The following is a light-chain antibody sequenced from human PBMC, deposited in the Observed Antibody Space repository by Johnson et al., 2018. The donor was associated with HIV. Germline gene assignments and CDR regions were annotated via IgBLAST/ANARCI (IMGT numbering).Light chain of an antibody. CDR2: ENK. CDR3: GTWDSSLIFFV. J-gene: IGLJ1*01. CDR1: SSNIGKNY. Sequence: QSVLTQPPSVSAAPGQMVSISCSGSSSNIGKNYVSWYQQFPGTAPKLLIHENKKRPSGIRDRFSGSKSGTAATLAITGLQTGDEGVYYFGTWDSSLIFFVFGTWTKVTVL. V-gene: IGLV1-51*02.